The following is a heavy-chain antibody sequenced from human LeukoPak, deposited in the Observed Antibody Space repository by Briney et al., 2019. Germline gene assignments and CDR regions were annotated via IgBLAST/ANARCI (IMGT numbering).Heavy chain of an antibody. D-gene: IGHD6-13*01. CDR2: ISYDGSNK. V-gene: IGHV3-30*03. Sequence: GGSLRLSCAASGFTFSSYWMSWVRQAPGKGLEWVAVISYDGSNKYYADSVKGRFTISRDNSKNTLYLQMNSLRAEDTAVYYCASIAAAGSSFDYWGQGTLVTVSS. CDR3: ASIAAAGSSFDY. J-gene: IGHJ4*02. CDR1: GFTFSSYW.